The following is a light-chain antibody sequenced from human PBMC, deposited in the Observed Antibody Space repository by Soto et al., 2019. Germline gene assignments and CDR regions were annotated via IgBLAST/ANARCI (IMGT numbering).Light chain of an antibody. V-gene: IGKV3-20*01. CDR1: QSVSSSY. J-gene: IGKJ5*01. Sequence: EIVLTQSPGTLSLSPGDGATLSCRASQSVSSSYLAWYQQQPGQAPRLLMYGASSRATGIPDRFSGSGSGTDFTLTISRLEPEDFAVYYCQQYGGSMTFGQGTRLEIE. CDR2: GAS. CDR3: QQYGGSMT.